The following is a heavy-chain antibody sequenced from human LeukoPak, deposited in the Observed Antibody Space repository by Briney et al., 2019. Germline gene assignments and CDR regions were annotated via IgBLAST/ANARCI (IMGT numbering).Heavy chain of an antibody. CDR1: GGSISSYY. CDR2: IYYSGST. V-gene: IGHV4-59*01. CDR3: ARYIHYYYGMDV. J-gene: IGHJ6*02. Sequence: SETLSLTCTVSGGSISSYYWSWIRQPPGKGLEWIGYIYYSGSTNYNPSLKSRVTISVDTSKNQFSLKLSSVTAADTAVYYCARYIHYYYGMDVWGQGTTVTVSS.